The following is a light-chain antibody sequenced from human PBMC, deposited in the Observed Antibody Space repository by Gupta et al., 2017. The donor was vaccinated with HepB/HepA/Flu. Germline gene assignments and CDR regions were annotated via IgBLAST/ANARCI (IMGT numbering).Light chain of an antibody. CDR2: QDS. CDR1: KLGDKY. J-gene: IGLJ3*02. Sequence: SYELPQPPPVSVSPGQTPSITCSGDKLGDKYACWYQQKPGQSPVLVIYQDSKRPSGIPERFSGSNSGNTATLTISGTQAMDEADYYCQAWDSSTAWVFGGGTKLTVL. CDR3: QAWDSSTAWV. V-gene: IGLV3-1*01.